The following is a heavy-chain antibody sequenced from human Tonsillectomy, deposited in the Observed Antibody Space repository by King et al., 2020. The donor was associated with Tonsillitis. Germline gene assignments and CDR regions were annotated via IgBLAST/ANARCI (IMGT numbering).Heavy chain of an antibody. CDR3: ARENSFDGMDV. J-gene: IGHJ6*02. Sequence: VQLVESGGGVVQPGRSLRFSCAASGFTFRSYAMHWVRQAPGKGLEWVAVISYDGSNKYYADSVKGRFTISRDNSKNTLYLQMNSLRAEETAVYYCARENSFDGMDVWGQGTTVTVSS. CDR1: GFTFRSYA. V-gene: IGHV3-30*04. CDR2: ISYDGSNK. D-gene: IGHD1/OR15-1a*01.